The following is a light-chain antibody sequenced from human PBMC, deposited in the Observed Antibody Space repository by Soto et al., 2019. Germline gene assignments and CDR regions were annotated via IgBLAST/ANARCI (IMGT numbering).Light chain of an antibody. J-gene: IGKJ5*01. V-gene: IGKV3-20*01. Sequence: EIVLTQSPGTLSLSPGERATLSCRASQSVSSSYLAWYQQKPGQAPRLLIYGASSRATGITDRFSGSGSGTDFTITISRLEPEDFGVYYCHDYGSSPLVTFGQGTRLEIK. CDR3: HDYGSSPLVT. CDR2: GAS. CDR1: QSVSSSY.